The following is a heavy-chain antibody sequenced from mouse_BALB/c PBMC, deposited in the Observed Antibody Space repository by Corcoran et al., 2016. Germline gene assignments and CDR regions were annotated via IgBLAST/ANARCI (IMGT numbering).Heavy chain of an antibody. V-gene: IGHV8-5*01. J-gene: IGHJ4*01. D-gene: IGHD2-3*01. CDR3: ARIPYDGYYAMDY. Sequence: QVTLKESGPGILQHSQTLSLTWSFSGFSLSTSNMGVGWIRQTSGKGLEWLLHILWNDSKYYNQALKSWLTISTDTYTNQVFLKIANVDTADTATYYCARIPYDGYYAMDYWGQGTSVTFSS. CDR2: ILWNDSK. CDR1: GFSLSTSNMG.